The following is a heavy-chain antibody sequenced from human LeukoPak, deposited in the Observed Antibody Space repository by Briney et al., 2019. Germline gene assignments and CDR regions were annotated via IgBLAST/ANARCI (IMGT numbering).Heavy chain of an antibody. J-gene: IGHJ4*02. CDR1: GGSFSGYY. D-gene: IGHD2-2*01. CDR3: ASPNHCSSTTCAGHILV. V-gene: IGHV4-34*01. CDR2: ITHSGST. Sequence: SETLSLTCAVYGGSFSGYYWYWIRQPPGKGLEWIGEITHSGSTNYNPSLKSRVTISIDTSKDQFSLKLSSVTAADTAVYYCASPNHCSSTTCAGHILVWGQGTLVTVSS.